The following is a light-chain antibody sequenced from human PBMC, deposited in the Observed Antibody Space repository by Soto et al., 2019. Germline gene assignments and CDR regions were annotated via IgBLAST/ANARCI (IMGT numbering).Light chain of an antibody. CDR2: EAI. V-gene: IGLV2-23*02. CDR1: SSYVVRYNL. CDR3: CSYGGYSTFVV. Sequence: QPVLTQPASVSGSPGQSITLSCTGSSSYVVRYNLVSWYQHHPGKAPKLIIYEAIKRPSGISDRFSGSKSGNTASLTISGLQAEDEADYYCCSYGGYSTFVVFGGGTKLTVL. J-gene: IGLJ2*01.